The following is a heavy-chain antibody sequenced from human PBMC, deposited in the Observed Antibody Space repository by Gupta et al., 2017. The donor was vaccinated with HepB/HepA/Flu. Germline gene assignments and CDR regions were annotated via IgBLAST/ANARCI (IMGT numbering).Heavy chain of an antibody. CDR1: GFSFSNDW. CDR2: INPDGSVR. Sequence: EVQLEESGGGLFQPGWSLRRSCAALGFSFSNDWMNWVRQVSGKGLEWVANINPDGSVRRYVDSVKGRFIISRDNAKNSLYLQMSSLRAEDTAVYYCVRVDISWGQGTLVTVSP. CDR3: VRVDIS. D-gene: IGHD2-2*03. V-gene: IGHV3-7*01. J-gene: IGHJ5*02.